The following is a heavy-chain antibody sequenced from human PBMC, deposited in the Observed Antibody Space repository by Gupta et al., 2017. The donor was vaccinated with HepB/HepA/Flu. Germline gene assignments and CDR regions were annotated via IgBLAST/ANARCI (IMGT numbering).Heavy chain of an antibody. D-gene: IGHD3-10*01. J-gene: IGHJ3*01. CDR1: GFTYSNFW. V-gene: IGHV3-7*04. CDR2: IKQDSTEK. CDR3: ARGGVPHAFDV. Sequence: EVQLVESGGGLVQPGGSLRLSCEASGFTYSNFWMNWFRQAPGKGLEWVANIKQDSTEKNLADSVKGRFTISRDNIKNSLYLEMNSLRVDDTAVFYCARGGVPHAFDVWGQGTMVTVSS.